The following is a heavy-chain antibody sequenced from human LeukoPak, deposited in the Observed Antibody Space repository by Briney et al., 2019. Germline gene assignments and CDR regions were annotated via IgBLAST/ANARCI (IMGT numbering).Heavy chain of an antibody. CDR2: IYHSGST. D-gene: IGHD4-23*01. CDR1: GGSISSGGYS. CDR3: ARHVAGNSYAFDI. J-gene: IGHJ3*02. Sequence: SETLSLTCAVSGGSISSGGYSWSWIRQPPGKGLEWIGYIYHSGSTYYNPSLKSRVTISVDRSRNQFSLKLSSVTAADTAVYYCARHVAGNSYAFDIWGQGTMVTVSS. V-gene: IGHV4-30-2*01.